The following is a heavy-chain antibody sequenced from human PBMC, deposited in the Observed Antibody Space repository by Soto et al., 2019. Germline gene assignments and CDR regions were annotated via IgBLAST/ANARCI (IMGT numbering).Heavy chain of an antibody. J-gene: IGHJ3*02. CDR3: ARDRKWPRRDAFDS. V-gene: IGHV3-23*01. CDR2: ISASGGST. D-gene: IGHD5-12*01. Sequence: GSLRLSCAASGFTFTSYAMTWVRQAPGKGLEWVSAISASGGSTYYADSVKGRFTISRDNSKNTLYLQMNSLRAEDTAVYYCARDRKWPRRDAFDSWGPGTMVTVSS. CDR1: GFTFTSYA.